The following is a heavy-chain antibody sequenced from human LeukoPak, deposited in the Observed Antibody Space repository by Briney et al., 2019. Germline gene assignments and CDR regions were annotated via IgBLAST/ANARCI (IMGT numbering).Heavy chain of an antibody. CDR2: ISWNSGSI. Sequence: PGGSLRLSCAASGFTFDDYAMHWVRQAPGKGLEWVSGISWNSGSIGYADSVKGRYTISRDNAKSSLYLQMNSLRAEDTALYYCATANYYDSSGYDYWGQGTLVTVSS. CDR3: ATANYYDSSGYDY. D-gene: IGHD3-22*01. V-gene: IGHV3-9*01. CDR1: GFTFDDYA. J-gene: IGHJ4*02.